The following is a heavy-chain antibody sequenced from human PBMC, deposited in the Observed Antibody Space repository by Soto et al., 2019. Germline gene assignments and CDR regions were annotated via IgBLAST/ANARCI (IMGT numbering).Heavy chain of an antibody. CDR2: IFAGFGTA. CDR3: AVGASAAAAWYSHGMDV. Sequence: QVQLVQSGAEVKKPGSLVKVSCKASGDTFSRYSIIWVRQAPGQGLEWMGGIFAGFGTATYAQKFHGRVLSIADESTTTAYRELTSLTYEDTAVYYCAVGASAAAAWYSHGMDVWGQGTTVTVSS. J-gene: IGHJ6*02. D-gene: IGHD1-26*01. CDR1: GDTFSRYS. V-gene: IGHV1-69*12.